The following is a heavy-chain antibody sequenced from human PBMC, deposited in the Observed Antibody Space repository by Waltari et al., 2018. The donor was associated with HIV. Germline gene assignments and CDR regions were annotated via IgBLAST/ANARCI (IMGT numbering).Heavy chain of an antibody. J-gene: IGHJ6*02. CDR2: INHSGST. D-gene: IGHD6-13*01. CDR3: AKVPGRATAAGGMDV. CDR1: GGSFSGYY. Sequence: QVQLQQWGAGLLKPSETLSLTCAVYGGSFSGYYWSWIRQPPGKGLAWIGEINHSGSTNYNPSRKSRVTIAVDTAKRQCSLKLTSVTAADTAVYYCAKVPGRATAAGGMDVWGQGTTVTVSS. V-gene: IGHV4-34*01.